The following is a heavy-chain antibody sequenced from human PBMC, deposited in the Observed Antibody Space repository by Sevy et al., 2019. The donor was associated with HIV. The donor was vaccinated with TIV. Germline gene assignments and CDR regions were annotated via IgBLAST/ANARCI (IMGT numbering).Heavy chain of an antibody. J-gene: IGHJ4*02. CDR2: FRSETGGGTT. V-gene: IGHV3-15*01. CDR1: GLSFSNAW. Sequence: GGSLRLSCAASGLSFSNAWMAWVRQAPGKGLEWVGRFRSETGGGTTDFAAFAKGKFTISRDDPKNTLYLQMNSLKTEDTAVYYCAIDHRRDGMIVVPFEKWGLGTLVTVSS. D-gene: IGHD3-22*01. CDR3: AIDHRRDGMIVVPFEK.